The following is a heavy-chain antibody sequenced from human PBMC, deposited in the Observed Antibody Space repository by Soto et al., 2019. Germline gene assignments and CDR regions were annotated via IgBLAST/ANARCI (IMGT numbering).Heavy chain of an antibody. J-gene: IGHJ4*02. V-gene: IGHV3-30*18. CDR1: GFTFSDYA. CDR3: AKEGRQWLVTSDFNY. Sequence: VQLVESGGGVVQPGRSLGLSCAASGFTFSDYAMHWVRQAPDKGLEWVAVVSHDGRNTHYADSVKGRFTISRDSSKNTVSLEMTSLRAEDTAVYYCAKEGRQWLVTSDFNYWGQGALVTVSS. CDR2: VSHDGRNT. D-gene: IGHD6-19*01.